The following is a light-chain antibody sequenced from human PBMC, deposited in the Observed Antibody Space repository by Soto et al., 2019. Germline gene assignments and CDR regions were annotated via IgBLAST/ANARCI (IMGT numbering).Light chain of an antibody. CDR1: QSISNY. Sequence: DIQMTQSPSSLSASVGDRVTITCRASQSISNYLNWYQQKPGKAPKLLIYGASNLQSGVQSRFSGSGAGTDFTLTISSLQSEDFATFYCLQRYSAPLTFGGWTKLEIK. CDR3: LQRYSAPLT. CDR2: GAS. V-gene: IGKV1-39*01. J-gene: IGKJ4*01.